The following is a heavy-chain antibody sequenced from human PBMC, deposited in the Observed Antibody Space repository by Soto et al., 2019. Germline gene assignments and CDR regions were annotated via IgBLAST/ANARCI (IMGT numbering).Heavy chain of an antibody. D-gene: IGHD4-17*01. CDR1: GASIRDGDYY. Sequence: SETLSLTCIVPGASIRDGDYYWSWLRQPPGKGPEWIGIIDYTGGTHYNPTLTGPVSMSVDTSANQFSLKVNFVTAADSAVYYCARVGYGDYGRGYYFDFWGPGILVTVSS. CDR2: IDYTGGT. V-gene: IGHV4-30-4*01. CDR3: ARVGYGDYGRGYYFDF. J-gene: IGHJ4*02.